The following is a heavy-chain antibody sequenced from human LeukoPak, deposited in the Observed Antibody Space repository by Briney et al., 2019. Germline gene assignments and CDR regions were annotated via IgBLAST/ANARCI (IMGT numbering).Heavy chain of an antibody. CDR1: GGSISSGTYY. D-gene: IGHD5-12*01. V-gene: IGHV4-61*02. CDR2: IYSSGST. CDR3: ARGEVATLSDY. Sequence: PSQTLSLTCTVSGGSISSGTYYWTWIRQPAGKGLEWIGRIYSSGSTNYNPSLKSRVTISVDTSKNQFSLKLSSVTAADTAVYYCARGEVATLSDYWGQGTLVTVSS. J-gene: IGHJ4*02.